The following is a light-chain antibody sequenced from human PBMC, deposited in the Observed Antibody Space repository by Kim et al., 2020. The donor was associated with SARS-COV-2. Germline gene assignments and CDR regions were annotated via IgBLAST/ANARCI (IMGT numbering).Light chain of an antibody. CDR2: KDS. Sequence: SYELTQPPSVSVSPGQTARITCSGDALPEKQTYWYQQKSGQAPLLLIYKDSERPSGIPGRFSGSSSGRTVTLTISGVQAEDDADYYCQSADGSGTYVFGT. CDR1: ALPEKQ. V-gene: IGLV3-25*03. CDR3: QSADGSGTYV. J-gene: IGLJ1*01.